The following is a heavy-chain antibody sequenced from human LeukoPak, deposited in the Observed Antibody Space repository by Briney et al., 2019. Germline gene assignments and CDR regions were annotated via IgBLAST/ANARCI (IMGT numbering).Heavy chain of an antibody. V-gene: IGHV3-7*01. J-gene: IGHJ4*02. CDR2: IKQDGSEK. Sequence: GSLRLSCAASGFTFSSYWMSWVRPAPGKGLEWVANIKQDGSEKYYVDSVKGRFTISRDNAKNSLYLQMNSLRAEDTAVYYCARDLYGGAYCGGDCQPHDYWGQGTLVTVSS. CDR1: GFTFSSYW. D-gene: IGHD2-21*02. CDR3: ARDLYGGAYCGGDCQPHDY.